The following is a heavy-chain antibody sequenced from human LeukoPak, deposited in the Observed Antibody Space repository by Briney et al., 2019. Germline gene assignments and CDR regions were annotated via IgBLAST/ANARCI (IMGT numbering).Heavy chain of an antibody. CDR1: GYTFTDYY. V-gene: IGHV1-2*02. Sequence: ASVKVSCKASGYTFTDYYMHWVRQAPGQGLEWMGWINPKTGGTNFAQTFQGRVTMTRDTSISTAYMELRWLRSDDTAVYYCARGDYDSSESYEDWDLYWFDPWGQGTLVTVSS. CDR2: INPKTGGT. D-gene: IGHD3-22*01. J-gene: IGHJ5*02. CDR3: ARGDYDSSESYEDWDLYWFDP.